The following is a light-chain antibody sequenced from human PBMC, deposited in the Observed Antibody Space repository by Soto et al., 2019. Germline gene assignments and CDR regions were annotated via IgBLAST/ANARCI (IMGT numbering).Light chain of an antibody. CDR3: QQLRMYPST. CDR2: AAS. J-gene: IGKJ4*01. V-gene: IGKV1-9*01. Sequence: IQLTQSPSSLSASVGDRVTITCRASQYIAIYLAWYQQKPGEAPKLLIYAASTLYGGVPSRFSGSGSRTDFALTITSPQAEDFATYYCQQLRMYPSTFGGGTKVEIK. CDR1: QYIAIY.